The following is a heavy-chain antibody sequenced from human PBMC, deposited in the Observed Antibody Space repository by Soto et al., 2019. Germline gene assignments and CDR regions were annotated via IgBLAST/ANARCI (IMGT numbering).Heavy chain of an antibody. CDR2: ISSSSNYI. V-gene: IGHV3-21*01. CDR3: AREGDGRGYSYGSPFDY. Sequence: EVQLVESGGGLVKPGGSLRLSCADSGFTFSSYSMNWVRQAPGKGLEWVSSISSSSNYIYYADSVKGRFTISRDNTKNSLSMQMNNLRAEDMAVYYCAREGDGRGYSYGSPFDYWGQGTLVTVSS. CDR1: GFTFSSYS. D-gene: IGHD5-18*01. J-gene: IGHJ4*02.